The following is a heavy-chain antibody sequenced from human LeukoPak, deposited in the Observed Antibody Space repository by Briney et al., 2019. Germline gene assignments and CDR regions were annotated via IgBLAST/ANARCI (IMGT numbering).Heavy chain of an antibody. V-gene: IGHV4-59*08. J-gene: IGHJ4*02. CDR1: GGSIHSYY. Sequence: SETLSLTCTVSGGSIHSYYWSWIRQPPGKGLEWIAYMHYSGNTKYNPSLKSRVTMSVDTSKNQFSLKLNSVTAADTAMYFCGFSEGDFWGQGALVTVSS. CDR2: MHYSGNT. CDR3: GFSEGDF. D-gene: IGHD6-25*01.